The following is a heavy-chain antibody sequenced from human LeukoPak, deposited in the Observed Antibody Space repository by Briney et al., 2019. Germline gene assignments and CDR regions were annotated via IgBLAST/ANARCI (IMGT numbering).Heavy chain of an antibody. V-gene: IGHV4-59*01. J-gene: IGHJ4*02. CDR2: TYYSGNIYYSGNT. Sequence: PSETLSLTCIVSGVSISTYYWSWIRQPPGKGLEWIGYTYYSGNIYYSGNTNYNPSLKSRVTISIDTSKNQFSLKLNSVTAADTAVYYCARAGGGWSFDYWGQGTLVTVSS. D-gene: IGHD6-19*01. CDR1: GVSISTYY. CDR3: ARAGGGWSFDY.